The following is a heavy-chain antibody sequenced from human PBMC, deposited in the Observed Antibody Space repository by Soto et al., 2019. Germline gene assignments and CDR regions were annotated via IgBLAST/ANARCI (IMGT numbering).Heavy chain of an antibody. CDR2: IYYSGST. Sequence: QVQLQESGPGLVKPSETLSLTCTVSGGSISSYHWSWIRQPPGKGLEWIGYIYYSGSTKYNPSLKSRVTISVDTSKNQFSLKLTSVTAADTAVYYCARDRTTKGDSHYYYYGMDVWGQGTTVTVSS. D-gene: IGHD2-21*02. V-gene: IGHV4-59*01. CDR1: GGSISSYH. CDR3: ARDRTTKGDSHYYYYGMDV. J-gene: IGHJ6*02.